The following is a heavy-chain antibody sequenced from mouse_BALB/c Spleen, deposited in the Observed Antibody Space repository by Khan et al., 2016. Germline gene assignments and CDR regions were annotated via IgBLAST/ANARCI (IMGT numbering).Heavy chain of an antibody. Sequence: EVELVESGGGLVKPGGSLKLSCAASGFTFSDYYMYWVRQTPEKRLEWFATISDGGSHTYYPDSVKGRVTISRDNAKNHLYLQMSSLKSQDTAMFYSARKVLRRGFAYWGQGTLVTVSA. CDR1: GFTFSDYY. D-gene: IGHD2-4*01. CDR2: ISDGGSHT. J-gene: IGHJ3*01. V-gene: IGHV5-4*02. CDR3: ARKVLRRGFAY.